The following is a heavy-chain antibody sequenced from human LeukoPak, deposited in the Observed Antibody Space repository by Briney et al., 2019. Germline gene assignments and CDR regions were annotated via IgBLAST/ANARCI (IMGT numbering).Heavy chain of an antibody. J-gene: IGHJ4*02. CDR2: ISYDGSNK. Sequence: PGGSLRLSCAASGFTFSSYAMHWVRQAPGKGLEWVAVISYDGSNKYYADSVKGRFTISRDNSKNTLYLQMNTLRAEDTAVYYCARWDFYGSGTYYNEPHWGQGTLVTVSS. CDR3: ARWDFYGSGTYYNEPH. V-gene: IGHV3-30-3*01. CDR1: GFTFSSYA. D-gene: IGHD3-10*01.